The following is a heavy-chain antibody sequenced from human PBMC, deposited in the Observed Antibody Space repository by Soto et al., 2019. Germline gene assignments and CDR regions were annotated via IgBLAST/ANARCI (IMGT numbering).Heavy chain of an antibody. CDR1: GASISDYY. J-gene: IGHJ4*02. CDR3: ASQLLGEFAAAHDF. D-gene: IGHD1-26*01. CDR2: IYINGMT. Sequence: QVQLQESGPGVVRPSETLSLICSVSGASISDYYWSWIRQSPGKGLEWIGYIYINGMTYYNPSLKSRVTIAVDTPRKQFSLNLRSVAAADTAVYFCASQLLGEFAAAHDFWGQGTPVTVSS. V-gene: IGHV4-4*09.